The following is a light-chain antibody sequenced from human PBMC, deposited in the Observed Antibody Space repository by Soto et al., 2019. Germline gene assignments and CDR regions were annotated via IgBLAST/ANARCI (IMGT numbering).Light chain of an antibody. J-gene: IGLJ1*01. CDR2: GNS. V-gene: IGLV1-40*01. CDR3: KSYDSSLSGPRV. CDR1: SSNIGAGYD. Sequence: QSVLTQPPSVSGAPGQRVTISCTGSSSNIGAGYDVHWYQQLPGTAPKLLIYGNSNRPSGVPDRFSGSKSGTSASLAITGLQAEDEADYYCKSYDSSLSGPRVFGTGTKVTAL.